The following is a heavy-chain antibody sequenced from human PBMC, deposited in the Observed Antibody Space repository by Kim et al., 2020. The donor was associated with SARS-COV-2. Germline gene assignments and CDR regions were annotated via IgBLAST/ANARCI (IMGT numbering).Heavy chain of an antibody. Sequence: SETLSLTCTVSGGSFNGYYWSWIRQPPGKELEWIGHIYYSSITNYNPSPKSRVTMSADTSNNQFSLRLSSVTAADTAVYYCARAESPYYGAGSYYFWGQG. CDR3: ARAESPYYGAGSYYF. J-gene: IGHJ1*01. CDR2: IYYSSIT. D-gene: IGHD3-10*01. V-gene: IGHV4-59*01. CDR1: GGSFNGYY.